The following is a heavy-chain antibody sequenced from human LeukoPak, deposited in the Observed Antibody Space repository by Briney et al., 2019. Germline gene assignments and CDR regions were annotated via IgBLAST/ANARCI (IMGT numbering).Heavy chain of an antibody. Sequence: PSETLSLTCTVSGGSISSGGYYWSWIRQPPGKGLEWIGYIYHSGSTYYNPSLKSRVTISVDRSKNQFSLKLTSLTAADTAVYYCARDPFRSSFDSWGQGTLVTVSS. D-gene: IGHD1-26*01. CDR1: GGSISSGGYY. V-gene: IGHV4-30-2*01. J-gene: IGHJ4*02. CDR2: IYHSGST. CDR3: ARDPFRSSFDS.